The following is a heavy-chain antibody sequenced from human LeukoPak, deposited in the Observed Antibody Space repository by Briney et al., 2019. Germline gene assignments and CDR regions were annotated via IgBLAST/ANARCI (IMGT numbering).Heavy chain of an antibody. CDR1: GFTVSAYW. CDR3: ARPSSRIYFDS. J-gene: IGHJ4*02. CDR2: INKDVVEK. D-gene: IGHD1-14*01. V-gene: IGHV3-7*05. Sequence: GRSLRLSCAATGFTVSAYWMGWVRQAPGKGLQWVAIINKDVVEKYLVDSVKGRLTIARDNGKNSMYMQINSLRAKDTAVYYCARPSSRIYFDSWGQGTLVTVSS.